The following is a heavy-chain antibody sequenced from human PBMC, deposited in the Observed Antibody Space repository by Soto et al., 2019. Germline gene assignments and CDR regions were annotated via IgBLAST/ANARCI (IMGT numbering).Heavy chain of an antibody. Sequence: GGSLRLSCAASGFSFGSYALSWVRQAPGKGLEWVSTISGSDGKTFYADSVKGRFSISRDTSQSTLYLQMNSLRADDTAMYYCARWSYLDYWGQGTRVTVSS. CDR3: ARWSYLDY. CDR1: GFSFGSYA. J-gene: IGHJ4*02. D-gene: IGHD3-3*01. V-gene: IGHV3-23*01. CDR2: ISGSDGKT.